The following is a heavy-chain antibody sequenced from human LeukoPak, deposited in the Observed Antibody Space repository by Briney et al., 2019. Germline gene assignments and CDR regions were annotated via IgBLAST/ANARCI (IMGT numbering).Heavy chain of an antibody. CDR1: GFTFSSYA. CDR3: ARALGGYYYDSSGYYDY. J-gene: IGHJ4*02. D-gene: IGHD3-22*01. CDR2: ISGSGAGT. Sequence: GGSLRLSCAVSGFTFSSYAMNWVRQAPGKGLEWVSGISGSGAGTYYADSVKGRFTISRDNSKNTLYLQMNSLRAEDTAVYYCARALGGYYYDSSGYYDYWGQGTLVTVSS. V-gene: IGHV3-23*01.